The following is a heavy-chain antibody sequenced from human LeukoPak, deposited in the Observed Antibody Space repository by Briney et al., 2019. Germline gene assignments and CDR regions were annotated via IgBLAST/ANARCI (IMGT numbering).Heavy chain of an antibody. J-gene: IGHJ4*02. D-gene: IGHD2-2*02. Sequence: GGSLRLSCAASGFTFSSYGMHWVRQAPGKGLEWVAFIRYDGSDKYYADSVKGRFTMSRDNSKNTLYLQMNSLRAEDTAVYYCASSRGYQLLYGEDFDYWGQGTLVTVSS. V-gene: IGHV3-30*02. CDR2: IRYDGSDK. CDR3: ASSRGYQLLYGEDFDY. CDR1: GFTFSSYG.